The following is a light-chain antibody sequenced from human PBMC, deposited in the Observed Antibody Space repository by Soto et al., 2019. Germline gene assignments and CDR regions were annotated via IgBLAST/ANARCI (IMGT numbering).Light chain of an antibody. Sequence: DIQMTQSPSTLSASVGDRVTITCRASESISSWLAWYKQKPGKAPKLLIYKASSLESGVPSRFSGSGSGTEFTLTISSLQPDDCATYYCQQYNSYSLTFGGGTKVEIK. CDR1: ESISSW. J-gene: IGKJ4*01. CDR3: QQYNSYSLT. V-gene: IGKV1-5*03. CDR2: KAS.